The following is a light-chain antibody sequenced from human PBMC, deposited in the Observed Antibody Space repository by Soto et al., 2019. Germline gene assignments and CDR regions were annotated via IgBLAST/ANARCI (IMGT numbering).Light chain of an antibody. J-gene: IGKJ2*01. CDR3: QHYGSSPYT. CDR2: GAS. Sequence: EIVLTQSPGTLSLSPGERATLYCRASQSDSGGHLAWYQQKPGQAPRLLLYGASNRATGIPDRFSGSGSGTDFTLTISRLEPEDFAVYSCQHYGSSPYTFGQGTRLEIK. V-gene: IGKV3-20*01. CDR1: QSDSGGH.